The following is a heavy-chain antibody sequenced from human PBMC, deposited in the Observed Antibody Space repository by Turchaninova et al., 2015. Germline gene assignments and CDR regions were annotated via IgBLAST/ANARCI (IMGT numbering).Heavy chain of an antibody. CDR1: VSRFPSYW. CDR3: ARHQYRALQY. J-gene: IGHJ4*02. Sequence: EVQLVQSGAVVKTSGGSLWISCTSSVSRFPSYWVSWVPQMPGKGLEWMWSIDPSDSYTNYSPSFQGHVTISADRSISTAYLQWSSLKASDTAMFYCARHQYRALQYWGQGTLVTVPS. CDR2: IDPSDSYT. D-gene: IGHD6-6*01. V-gene: IGHV5-10-1*03.